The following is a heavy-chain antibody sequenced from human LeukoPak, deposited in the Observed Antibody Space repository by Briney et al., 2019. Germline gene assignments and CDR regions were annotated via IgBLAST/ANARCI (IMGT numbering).Heavy chain of an antibody. J-gene: IGHJ4*02. D-gene: IGHD3-9*01. V-gene: IGHV3-7*01. CDR1: GFVFRNYF. Sequence: GGSLRLSCAASGFVFRNYFMSWVRQAPGKGLEWVASIKNDGSEKYYVDSVRGRYTISRDNAKNSLDLQMNSLRAEDTAVYYCARGPLRYFDWFDYWGQGTLVTVSS. CDR3: ARGPLRYFDWFDY. CDR2: IKNDGSEK.